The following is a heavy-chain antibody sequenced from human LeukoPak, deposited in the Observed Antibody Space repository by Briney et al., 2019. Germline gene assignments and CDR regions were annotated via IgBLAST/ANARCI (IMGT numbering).Heavy chain of an antibody. D-gene: IGHD2-2*01. J-gene: IGHJ6*03. CDR3: ARAPGYCSTTSCEYYYYMDV. V-gene: IGHV4-4*02. CDR1: GGSISSGRW. Sequence: SGTLSLNCAVSGGSISSGRWWSWVRQPPGNGLEWIGEIYQSGISNYNPSLKSRVTISIDKSKNQFSLRLTSVTAADTAVYYCARAPGYCSTTSCEYYYYMDVWGKGTTVTVSS. CDR2: IYQSGIS.